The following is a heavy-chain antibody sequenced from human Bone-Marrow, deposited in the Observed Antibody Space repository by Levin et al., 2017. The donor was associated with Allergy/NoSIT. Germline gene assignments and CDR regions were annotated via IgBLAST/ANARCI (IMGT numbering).Heavy chain of an antibody. J-gene: IGHJ4*02. Sequence: SVKVSCKASGGTFSSYAISWVRQAPGQGLEWMGGIIPIFGTANYAQKFQGRVTITADKSTSTAYMELSSLRSEDTAVYYCARAKLYCSSTSCYGDHFDYWGQGTLVTVSS. CDR1: GGTFSSYA. V-gene: IGHV1-69*06. CDR3: ARAKLYCSSTSCYGDHFDY. CDR2: IIPIFGTA. D-gene: IGHD2-2*01.